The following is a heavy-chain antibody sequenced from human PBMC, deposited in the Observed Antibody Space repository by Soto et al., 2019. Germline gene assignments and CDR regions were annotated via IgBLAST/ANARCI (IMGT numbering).Heavy chain of an antibody. D-gene: IGHD5-12*01. J-gene: IGHJ4*02. CDR2: IVPIVDTS. V-gene: IGHV1-69*12. CDR1: GGTFSSYA. Sequence: QVQLVQSGAEVRQPASSVKVSYKTSGGTFSSYAISWVRQAPGQGPEWMGGIVPIVDTSTYAQKFQGRVTITADESTSTVYMELSSLRSDDTAVYYCVRVVAIPGYPDNWGQGTLVTVSS. CDR3: VRVVAIPGYPDN.